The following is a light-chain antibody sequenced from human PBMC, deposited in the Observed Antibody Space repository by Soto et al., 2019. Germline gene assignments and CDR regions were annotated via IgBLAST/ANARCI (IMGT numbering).Light chain of an antibody. CDR3: QHYVTSLIT. CDR2: GAS. V-gene: IGKV3-20*01. Sequence: EIVLTQSPGTLSLSPGERATLSCRASQSVSSSYLAWYQQKPGQAPRLLIYGASNRATGIPARFSGSGSGTDFTLTISRLEPEDFAVYYCQHYVTSLITFGQGTKVDIK. CDR1: QSVSSSY. J-gene: IGKJ1*01.